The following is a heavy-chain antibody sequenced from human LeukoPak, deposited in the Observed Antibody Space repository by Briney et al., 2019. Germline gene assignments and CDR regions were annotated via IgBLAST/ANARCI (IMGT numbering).Heavy chain of an antibody. CDR1: GFSFNTYA. D-gene: IGHD6-19*01. V-gene: IGHV3-23*01. Sequence: GSLRLSCAASGFSFNTYAMSWVRQAPGKGLEWVSAISNTGGSTCYADSVKGRFTISRDKSKNTLSLQMNSLRAEDTAVYYCAKNGPIAVAGPYHDAFDIWGQGTMVTVSS. J-gene: IGHJ3*02. CDR3: AKNGPIAVAGPYHDAFDI. CDR2: ISNTGGST.